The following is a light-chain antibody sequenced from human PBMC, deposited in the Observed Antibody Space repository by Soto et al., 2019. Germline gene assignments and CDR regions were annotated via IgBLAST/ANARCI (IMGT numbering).Light chain of an antibody. CDR3: SSYAGNNNFV. CDR2: EVK. J-gene: IGLJ1*01. V-gene: IGLV2-8*01. CDR1: SSDIGDYNF. Sequence: QSVLTQPPSASGSPGQSVTVSCTGSSSDIGDYNFVSWYQQHPGKAPKLIIYEVKKRPSGVPDRFSASKSGNTASLAVSGLQAEDEADYYCSSYAGNNNFVFGSGTKVTVL.